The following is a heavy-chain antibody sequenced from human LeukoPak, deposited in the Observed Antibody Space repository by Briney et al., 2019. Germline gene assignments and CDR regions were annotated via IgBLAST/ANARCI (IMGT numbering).Heavy chain of an antibody. CDR1: GFTFSSYI. Sequence: GGSLRLSCEASGFTFSSYIMHWARQAPGKGLEWVALISYDGRNKYYADSVRGRFTISRDNSKNTLYLQMNSLRPEDTAVYYCAKGPLWLGESYYLDYWGQGTLVTVSS. CDR3: AKGPLWLGESYYLDY. V-gene: IGHV3-30*18. CDR2: ISYDGRNK. J-gene: IGHJ4*02. D-gene: IGHD3-10*01.